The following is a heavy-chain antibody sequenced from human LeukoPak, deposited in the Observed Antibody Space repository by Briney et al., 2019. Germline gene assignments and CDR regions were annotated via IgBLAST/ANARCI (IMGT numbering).Heavy chain of an antibody. J-gene: IGHJ4*02. Sequence: GGSLRLSCAASGFTFSSYSMNWVRQAPGKGLEWVSYISSSSSTIYYADSVKGRFTISRDNAKNSLYLQMNSLRAEDTAVYYCAKKGSRGWCDYWGQGTLVTVSS. CDR1: GFTFSSYS. D-gene: IGHD6-19*01. CDR2: ISSSSSTI. V-gene: IGHV3-48*01. CDR3: AKKGSRGWCDY.